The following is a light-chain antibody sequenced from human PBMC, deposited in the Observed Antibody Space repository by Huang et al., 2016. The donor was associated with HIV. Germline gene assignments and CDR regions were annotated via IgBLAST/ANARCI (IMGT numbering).Light chain of an antibody. CDR2: AAS. CDR1: QSIRRS. V-gene: IGKV1-39*01. CDR3: QQSYSTLIT. Sequence: DIQMTQSPSSLSASVGDRVTITCRASQSIRRSLNWYQQKPGKAPKLLIYAASSLQSGVPSRFSGSGSGTDFTLTISSLQPEDFATYYCQQSYSTLITFGQGTRLEIK. J-gene: IGKJ5*01.